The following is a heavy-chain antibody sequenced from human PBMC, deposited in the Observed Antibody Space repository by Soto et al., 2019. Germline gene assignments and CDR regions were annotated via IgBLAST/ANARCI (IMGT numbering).Heavy chain of an antibody. D-gene: IGHD3-3*01. CDR1: GYSFTSYW. V-gene: IGHV5-51*01. J-gene: IGHJ6*02. CDR3: ARPYYDFWSGNYYGMDV. CDR2: IYPGDSDT. Sequence: PGESLKISCMGSGYSFTSYWIGWVRQMPGKGLEWMGIIYPGDSDTRYSPSFQGQVTISADKSISTAYLQWSSLKASDTAMYYCARPYYDFWSGNYYGMDVWDQGTTVPS.